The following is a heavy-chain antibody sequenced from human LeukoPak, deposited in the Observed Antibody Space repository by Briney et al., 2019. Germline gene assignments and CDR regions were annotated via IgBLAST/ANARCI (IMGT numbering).Heavy chain of an antibody. D-gene: IGHD3-3*01. CDR1: GFTFSSYS. CDR2: ISSGSSSI. CDR3: ARLANFWSGANDY. V-gene: IGHV3-48*02. Sequence: GPLRLSCAASGFTFSSYSMNWVRQTPGKGLEWVSYISSGSSSIYYADSVKGRFTISRGNAKNSLYLQMNSLRDEDTAAYYCARLANFWSGANDYWGQGTLVTVSS. J-gene: IGHJ4*02.